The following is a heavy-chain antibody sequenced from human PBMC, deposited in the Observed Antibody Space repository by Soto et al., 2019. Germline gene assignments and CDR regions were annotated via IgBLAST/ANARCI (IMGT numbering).Heavy chain of an antibody. Sequence: VHLLESGGDLVQPGGSLRLSCVASAFPFSRSAMHWLRQAPGKGLEWVAVIPHDGNNEDYTDSVRGRFTISRDNSKNTFYLQMNSLRGEDTAVYYCARGLDKSAGGAFDIWGQGTMVTVSS. D-gene: IGHD3-10*01. CDR2: IPHDGNNE. CDR1: AFPFSRSA. J-gene: IGHJ3*02. V-gene: IGHV3-33*01. CDR3: ARGLDKSAGGAFDI.